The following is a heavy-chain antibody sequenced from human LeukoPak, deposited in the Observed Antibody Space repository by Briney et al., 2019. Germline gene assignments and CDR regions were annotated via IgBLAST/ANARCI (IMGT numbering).Heavy chain of an antibody. J-gene: IGHJ4*02. CDR2: IKSKTDGGTT. Sequence: KPGGSLRLSCVISGFSFSNAWMSWVRQAPGKGLEWVGRIKSKTDGGTTDYAAPVKGRFSISRDDSKDTLYLQMNSLTTEDTAVYYCAKYLGYSSGWPFDYWGQGTLVTVSS. CDR3: AKYLGYSSGWPFDY. D-gene: IGHD6-19*01. CDR1: GFSFSNAW. V-gene: IGHV3-15*01.